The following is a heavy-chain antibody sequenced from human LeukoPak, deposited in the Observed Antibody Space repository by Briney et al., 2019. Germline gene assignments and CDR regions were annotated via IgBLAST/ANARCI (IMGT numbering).Heavy chain of an antibody. CDR1: GGTFSSYA. V-gene: IGHV1-69*01. Sequence: VKVSCKASGGTFSSYAISWVRQAPGQGLEWMGGIIPIFGTANYAQKFQGRVTITADESTSTAYMELSSLRSEDTAVYYCARGGANGVTVTTYSVDYWGQGTLVTVSS. D-gene: IGHD4-17*01. J-gene: IGHJ4*02. CDR2: IIPIFGTA. CDR3: ARGGANGVTVTTYSVDY.